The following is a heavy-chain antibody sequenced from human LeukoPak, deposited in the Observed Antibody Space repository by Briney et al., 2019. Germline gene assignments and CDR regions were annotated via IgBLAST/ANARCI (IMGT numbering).Heavy chain of an antibody. CDR1: GFTFSSYA. J-gene: IGHJ4*02. Sequence: GGSLRLSCAASGFTFSSYAMSWVRQAPGKGLEWVSAVSGSGGSTYCADSVKGRFTISRDNSKNTLYLQMNSLRAEDTAVYYCAKDQRHYDSSGYYYEIDYWGQGTLVTVSS. D-gene: IGHD3-22*01. CDR2: VSGSGGST. CDR3: AKDQRHYDSSGYYYEIDY. V-gene: IGHV3-23*01.